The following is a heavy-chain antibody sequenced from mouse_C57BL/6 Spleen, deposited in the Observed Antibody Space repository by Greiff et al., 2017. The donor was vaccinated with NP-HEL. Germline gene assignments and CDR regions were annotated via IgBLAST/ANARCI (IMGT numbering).Heavy chain of an antibody. V-gene: IGHV1-80*01. Sequence: QVQLKQSGAELVKPGASVKISCKASGYAFSSYWMNWVKQRPGKGLEWIGQIYPGDGDTNYNGKFKGKATLTADKSSSTAYMQLSSLTSEDSAVYFCARALYGGDYFDYWGQGTTLTVSS. D-gene: IGHD1-1*02. CDR3: ARALYGGDYFDY. CDR2: IYPGDGDT. J-gene: IGHJ2*01. CDR1: GYAFSSYW.